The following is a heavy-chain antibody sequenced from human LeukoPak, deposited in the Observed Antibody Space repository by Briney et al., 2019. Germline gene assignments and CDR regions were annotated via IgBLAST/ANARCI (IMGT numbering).Heavy chain of an antibody. Sequence: ASVKVSCKASGYTFTSYYMHWVRQAPGQGLEWMGIINPSGGSTSYAQKFQGRVTMTRDMSTSTVYMELSSLRSEDTAVYYCARDRVGGLRLGELPDWGQGTLVTVSS. V-gene: IGHV1-46*01. CDR3: ARDRVGGLRLGELPD. J-gene: IGHJ4*02. D-gene: IGHD3-16*01. CDR2: INPSGGST. CDR1: GYTFTSYY.